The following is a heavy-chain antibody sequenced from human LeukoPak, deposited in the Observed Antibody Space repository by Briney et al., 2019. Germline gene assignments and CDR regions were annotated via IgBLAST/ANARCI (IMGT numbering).Heavy chain of an antibody. D-gene: IGHD2-21*02. V-gene: IGHV3-30-3*01. CDR3: ARDWHCGGDCDPHFDY. CDR1: GFTFSSYA. Sequence: PGRSLRLSCAASGFTFSSYAMHWVRQAPGKGLEWVAVISYDGSNKYYAGSVKGRFTISRDNSKNTLYLQMNSLRAEDTAAYYCARDWHCGGDCDPHFDYWGQGTLVTVSS. J-gene: IGHJ4*02. CDR2: ISYDGSNK.